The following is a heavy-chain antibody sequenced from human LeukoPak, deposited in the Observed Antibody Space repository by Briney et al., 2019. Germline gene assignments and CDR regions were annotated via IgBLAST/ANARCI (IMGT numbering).Heavy chain of an antibody. J-gene: IGHJ4*02. D-gene: IGHD3-3*01. CDR3: ARGSDFWSGYYFDY. CDR1: GGSISSYY. Sequence: SETPSLTCTVSGGSISSYYWSWIRQPPGKGLEWIGYIYYSGSTNYNPSLKSRVTISVDTSKNQFSLKLSSVTAADTAVYYCARGSDFWSGYYFDYWGQGTLVTVSS. CDR2: IYYSGST. V-gene: IGHV4-59*01.